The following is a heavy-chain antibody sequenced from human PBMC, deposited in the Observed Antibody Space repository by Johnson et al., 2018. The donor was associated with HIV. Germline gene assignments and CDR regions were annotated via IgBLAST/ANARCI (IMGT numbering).Heavy chain of an antibody. CDR2: INWNGGST. J-gene: IGHJ3*02. D-gene: IGHD1-26*01. CDR1: GFTFSSYA. V-gene: IGHV3-20*04. Sequence: VQLVESGGGVVQPGRSLRLSCAASGFTFSSYAMHWVRQAPGKGLEWVSGINWNGGSTGYADSVKGRFTISRDNAKKSLYLQMNSLRADDTALYYCAKDEGGGYSQDAFDIWGQGTMVTVSS. CDR3: AKDEGGGYSQDAFDI.